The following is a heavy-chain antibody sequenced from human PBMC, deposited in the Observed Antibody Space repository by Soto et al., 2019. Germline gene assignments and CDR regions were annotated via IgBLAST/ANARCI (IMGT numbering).Heavy chain of an antibody. CDR3: SKDGGTSGWVAGAFDM. CDR1: GFTFSSYA. D-gene: IGHD6-19*01. V-gene: IGHV3-23*01. CDR2: ISGSGGST. Sequence: GGSLRLSCAASGFTFSSYAMSWARRAPGKGLEWVSVISGSGGSTYYADSVKGRFTISRDNSKNTLYVQMNGLRAEDTAVYYCSKDGGTSGWVAGAFDMWGQGTMVTVSS. J-gene: IGHJ3*02.